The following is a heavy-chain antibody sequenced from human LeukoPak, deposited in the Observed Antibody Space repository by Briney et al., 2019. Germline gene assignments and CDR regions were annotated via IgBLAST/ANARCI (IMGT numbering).Heavy chain of an antibody. CDR1: GFVVRNNY. CDR2: IRGGGTSGTT. Sequence: GGSLRLSCAASGFVVRNNYMNWVRQAPGKGLEWVSVIRGGGTSGTTYYADSVKGRFTISRDNSKNPLYLQMNSLRAEDTAVYYCTKEYYYYMDVWGKGTTVTVSS. V-gene: IGHV3-53*01. CDR3: TKEYYYYMDV. J-gene: IGHJ6*03.